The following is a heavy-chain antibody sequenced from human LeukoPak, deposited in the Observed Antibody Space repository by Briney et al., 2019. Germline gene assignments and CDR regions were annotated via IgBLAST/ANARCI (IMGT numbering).Heavy chain of an antibody. CDR2: IWYDGSNK. V-gene: IGHV3-33*01. CDR1: GFTFITYV. D-gene: IGHD5-24*01. Sequence: GGSLRLSCAASGFTFITYVMHWVRQAPGKGLEWVAGIWYDGSNKYYADSVKGRFTISRDNSKNTLYLQMNSLRAEDTAVFYCARGRRRDANTFDACDIWGQGTMVTVSS. J-gene: IGHJ3*02. CDR3: ARGRRRDANTFDACDI.